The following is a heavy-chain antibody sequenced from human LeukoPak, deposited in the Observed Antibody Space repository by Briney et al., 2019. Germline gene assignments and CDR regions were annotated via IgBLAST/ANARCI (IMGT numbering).Heavy chain of an antibody. CDR1: GFTFSTYA. D-gene: IGHD3/OR15-3a*01. CDR2: INSDGSST. J-gene: IGHJ4*02. CDR3: TKSRDFWTPDDY. Sequence: PGGSLRLSCAASGFTFSTYAMHWVRQAPGKGLVWVSRINSDGSSTSYADSVKGRFTISRDNTKNTLYLQVNSLRAEDTAVYYCTKSRDFWTPDDYWGQGTLVTVSS. V-gene: IGHV3-74*01.